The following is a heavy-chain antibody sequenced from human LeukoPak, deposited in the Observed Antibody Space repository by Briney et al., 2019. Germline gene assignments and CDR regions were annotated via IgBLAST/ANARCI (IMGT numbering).Heavy chain of an antibody. D-gene: IGHD3-10*02. CDR3: AELGITMIGGV. CDR2: LSSSGSTI. V-gene: IGHV3-11*04. CDR1: GFTFSDYY. J-gene: IGHJ6*04. Sequence: GSLTLCFVASGFTFSDYYRSWIRLAPGKGLEWGSYLSSSGSTIYYADSVKARFTISRDNAKNALYLQMNSLRAEDTAVYYCAELGITMIGGVWGKGTTVTISS.